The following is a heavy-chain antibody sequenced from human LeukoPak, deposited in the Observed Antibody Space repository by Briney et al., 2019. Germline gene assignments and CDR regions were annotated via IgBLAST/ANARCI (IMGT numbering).Heavy chain of an antibody. D-gene: IGHD3-10*01. V-gene: IGHV3-23*01. CDR3: AKDRDYGSGSYYGSDAFDI. CDR2: ISGSGGST. Sequence: PGGSLRLSCAASGFTFSDYYMGWVRQAPGKGLEWVSAISGSGGSTYYADSVKGRFTISRDNSKNTLYLQMNSLRAEDTAVYYCAKDRDYGSGSYYGSDAFDIWGQGTMVTVSS. CDR1: GFTFSDYY. J-gene: IGHJ3*02.